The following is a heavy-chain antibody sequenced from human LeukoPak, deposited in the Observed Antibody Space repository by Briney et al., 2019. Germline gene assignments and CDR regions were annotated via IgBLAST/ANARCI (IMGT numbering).Heavy chain of an antibody. D-gene: IGHD2-8*01. CDR1: GFTFSSYW. J-gene: IGHJ5*02. Sequence: PGGSLSLSCASSGFTFSSYWMSWVRQAPGKGLEWVANIKQDGSEKYYVDSVKGRFTISRDNAKNSLYLQMNSLRADDTAVYYCARERSGYCTNGVCYNWFDPWGQGTLVTVSS. CDR3: ARERSGYCTNGVCYNWFDP. CDR2: IKQDGSEK. V-gene: IGHV3-7*01.